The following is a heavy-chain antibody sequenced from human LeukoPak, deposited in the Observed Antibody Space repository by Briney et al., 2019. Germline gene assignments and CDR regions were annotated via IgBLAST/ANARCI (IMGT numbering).Heavy chain of an antibody. CDR2: IYYSGST. V-gene: IGHV4-30-4*08. D-gene: IGHD4-17*01. J-gene: IGHJ4*02. CDR1: GGSISSSSYH. Sequence: PSETLSLTCIVSGGSISSSSYHCGWIRQPPGKGLEWIGYIYYSGSTYYNPSLKSRVTISVDTSKNQFSLKLSSVTAADTAVYYCARGDYGPPGYWGQGTLVTVSS. CDR3: ARGDYGPPGY.